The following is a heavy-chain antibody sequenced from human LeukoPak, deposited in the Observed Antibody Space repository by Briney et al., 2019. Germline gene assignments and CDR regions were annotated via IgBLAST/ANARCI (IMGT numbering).Heavy chain of an antibody. CDR1: GFTFSDYY. Sequence: GGSLRLSCAASGFTFSDYYMSWIRQAPGKGLEWVSYISSSGSTIYYADSVKGRFTISRDNAKNSLYLQMNSLRAEDTAVYYCARDREAIAARPYYFDYWGQGTLVTVSS. J-gene: IGHJ4*02. V-gene: IGHV3-11*04. CDR2: ISSSGSTI. CDR3: ARDREAIAARPYYFDY. D-gene: IGHD6-6*01.